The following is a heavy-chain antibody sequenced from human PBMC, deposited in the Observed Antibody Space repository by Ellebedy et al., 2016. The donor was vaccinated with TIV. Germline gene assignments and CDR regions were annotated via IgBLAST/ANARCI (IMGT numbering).Heavy chain of an antibody. CDR2: IYYSGST. Sequence: SETLSLTXTVSGGSISSGGYYWSWIRQHPGKGLEWIGYIYYSGSTYYNPSLKNRVTISVDTSKNQFSLKLSSVTAADTAVYYCARAFGGASFDYWGQGTLVTVSS. J-gene: IGHJ4*02. CDR3: ARAFGGASFDY. V-gene: IGHV4-31*03. D-gene: IGHD3-16*01. CDR1: GGSISSGGYY.